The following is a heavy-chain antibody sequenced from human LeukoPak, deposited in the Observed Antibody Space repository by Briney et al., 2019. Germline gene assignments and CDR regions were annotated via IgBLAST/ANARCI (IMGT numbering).Heavy chain of an antibody. D-gene: IGHD3-10*01. CDR2: ISYDGSNK. CDR3: AKDFGGGFDY. J-gene: IGHJ4*02. V-gene: IGHV3-30*18. Sequence: PGGSLRLSCAASGFTFSSYGMHWVRQAPGKGLEWVAVISYDGSNKYYADSVEGRFTISRDNSKNTLYLQMNSLRAEDTAVYYCAKDFGGGFDYWGQGTLVTVSS. CDR1: GFTFSSYG.